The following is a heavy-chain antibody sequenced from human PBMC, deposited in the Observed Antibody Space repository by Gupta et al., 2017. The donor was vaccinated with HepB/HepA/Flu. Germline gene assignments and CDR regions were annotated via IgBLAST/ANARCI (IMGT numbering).Heavy chain of an antibody. CDR2: ISAYNGNT. CDR3: ARARSHNWNRLSYYFYYMDV. D-gene: IGHD1-20*01. J-gene: IGHJ6*03. V-gene: IGHV1-18*01. Sequence: QVHLVQSGVEVKKPGASVKVSCKASGYTFTSSSIIWVRQAPGEGLEWMGWISAYNGNTNYAQRLQGRVTMTTDTSTSTAYMELRSLRSDDTAVYYCARARSHNWNRLSYYFYYMDVWGKGTTVTVSS. CDR1: GYTFTSSS.